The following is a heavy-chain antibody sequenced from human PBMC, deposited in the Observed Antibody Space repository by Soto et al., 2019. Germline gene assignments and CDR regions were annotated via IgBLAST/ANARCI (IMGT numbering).Heavy chain of an antibody. CDR1: GFTFSSYA. V-gene: IGHV3-30-3*01. Sequence: PGGSLRLSCAASGFTFSSYAMHWVRQAPGKGLEWVAVISYDGSNKYYADSVKGRFTISRDSAKNSLYLQMNSPRADDTAVYYCVRSKLGVGAAFDIWGQGTMVTVSS. CDR3: VRSKLGVGAAFDI. J-gene: IGHJ3*02. D-gene: IGHD7-27*01. CDR2: ISYDGSNK.